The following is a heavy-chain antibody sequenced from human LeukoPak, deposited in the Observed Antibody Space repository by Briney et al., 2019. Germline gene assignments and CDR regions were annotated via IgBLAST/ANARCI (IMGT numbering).Heavy chain of an antibody. CDR3: VKAQSGNGDYFPGGY. CDR1: GFTVSSNY. D-gene: IGHD4-17*01. V-gene: IGHV3-53*05. Sequence: GGSLRLSCAASGFTVSSNYMSWVRQAPGKGLEWVSVIYSGGSTYYADSVKGRLTISRDNSKNMLYLQMSSLRAEDTAVYYCVKAQSGNGDYFPGGYWGQGTLVTVSS. CDR2: IYSGGST. J-gene: IGHJ4*02.